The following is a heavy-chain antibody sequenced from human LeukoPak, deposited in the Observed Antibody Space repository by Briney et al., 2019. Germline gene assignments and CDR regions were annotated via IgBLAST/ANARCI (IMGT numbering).Heavy chain of an antibody. CDR3: ARGPRDDFWSGYYWFRFDY. D-gene: IGHD3-3*01. J-gene: IGHJ4*02. CDR1: GGSISSGDYY. V-gene: IGHV4-30-4*01. CDR2: IYYSGST. Sequence: SQTLSLTCTVSGGSISSGDYYWSWIRQPPGKGLEWIGFIYYSGSTNYNPSLKSRVTISVDTSKNQFSLKLSSVTAADTAVYYCARGPRDDFWSGYYWFRFDYWGQGTLVTVSS.